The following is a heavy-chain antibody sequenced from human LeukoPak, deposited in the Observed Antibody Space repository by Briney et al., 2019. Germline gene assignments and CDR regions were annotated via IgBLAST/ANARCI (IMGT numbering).Heavy chain of an antibody. CDR1: GDAITSDKYY. V-gene: IGHV4-39*01. Sequence: PSETLSLTCTVSGDAITSDKYYWGWIRQPPGKGLEWIGSIYDSGSTYYNPSLKSRVTISVDTSKNQFSLKLNSVTAADTAMYYCQSRFLEWLLDYWGQGTLVTVSS. CDR2: IYDSGST. D-gene: IGHD3-3*01. CDR3: QSRFLEWLLDY. J-gene: IGHJ4*02.